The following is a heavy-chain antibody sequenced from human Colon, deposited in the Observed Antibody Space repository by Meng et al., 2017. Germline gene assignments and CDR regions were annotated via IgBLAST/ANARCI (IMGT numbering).Heavy chain of an antibody. CDR2: ISNDGNSK. CDR3: AREKHSRGRAGWFDP. Sequence: GGSLRLSCVASGFTFSSSPMHWVRQTPGKGPEWLAVISNDGNSKQYADSVRGRFTVSRDNSKNTLDLQMNSLRAEDTAIYYCAREKHSRGRAGWFDPWGQGTLVTVSS. D-gene: IGHD4-11*01. CDR1: GFTFSSSP. J-gene: IGHJ5*02. V-gene: IGHV3-30*01.